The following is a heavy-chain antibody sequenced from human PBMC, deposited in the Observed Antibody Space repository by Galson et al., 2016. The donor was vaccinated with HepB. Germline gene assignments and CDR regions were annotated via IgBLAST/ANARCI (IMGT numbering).Heavy chain of an antibody. D-gene: IGHD5-18*01. CDR3: ARQPLHSYGRSYLDL. CDR1: GYSFARFW. Sequence: QSGAEVKKPGESLRISCEASGYSFARFWIGWVHQLPGKGLEWMGIIYPGDSDARYSPSLQGQVTISVDKSINTAYLQWSSLKASDTAMYYCARQPLHSYGRSYLDLWGQGTLVTVSS. J-gene: IGHJ4*02. CDR2: IYPGDSDA. V-gene: IGHV5-51*07.